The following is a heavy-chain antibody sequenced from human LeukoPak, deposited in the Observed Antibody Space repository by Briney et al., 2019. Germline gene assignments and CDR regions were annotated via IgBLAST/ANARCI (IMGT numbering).Heavy chain of an antibody. CDR1: GGSISSSSYY. V-gene: IGHV4-39*01. CDR3: ASHPSYSSGWYSL. D-gene: IGHD6-19*01. Sequence: SETVSLTCTVSGGSISSSSYYWGWIRQPPGKGLEWIGSIYYSGSTYYNPSLKSRVTISVDTSKNQFSLKLSSVTAADTAVYYCASHPSYSSGWYSLWGQGTLVTVSS. J-gene: IGHJ4*02. CDR2: IYYSGST.